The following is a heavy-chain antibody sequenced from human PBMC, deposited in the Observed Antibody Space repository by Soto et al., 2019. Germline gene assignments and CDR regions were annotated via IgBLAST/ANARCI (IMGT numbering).Heavy chain of an antibody. D-gene: IGHD3-22*01. CDR2: INPNSGGT. J-gene: IGHJ4*02. CDR3: ARGGSNRSYYDSSGYPGY. V-gene: IGHV1-2*02. Sequence: ASVKVSCKASGYTFTGYYMHWVRQAPGQRLEWMGWINPNSGGTNYAQKFQGRVTMTRDTSISTAYMELSRLRSDHTAVYYCARGGSNRSYYDSSGYPGYWGQGTLVPSPQ. CDR1: GYTFTGYY.